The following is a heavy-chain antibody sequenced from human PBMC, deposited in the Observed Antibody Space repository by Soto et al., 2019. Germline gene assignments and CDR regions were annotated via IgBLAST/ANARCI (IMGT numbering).Heavy chain of an antibody. CDR2: ISAHNGNT. D-gene: IGHD1-1*01. CDR1: GYIFTTYV. Sequence: QVHLGQSGAEVKKPGASVKVSCKGSGYIFTTYVITWVRQAPGQGLEWMGWISAHNGNTNYAQKLQGSVTVTRDTSTRTAYMELRNLRSDDPAVYYCARGRYGDYWGQGALVTVSS. J-gene: IGHJ4*02. CDR3: ARGRYGDY. V-gene: IGHV1-18*01.